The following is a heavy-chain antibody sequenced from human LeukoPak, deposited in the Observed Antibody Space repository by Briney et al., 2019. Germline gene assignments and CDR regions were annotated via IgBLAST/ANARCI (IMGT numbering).Heavy chain of an antibody. J-gene: IGHJ6*03. V-gene: IGHV4-59*01. CDR1: GGSISSYY. CDR2: IYYSGST. CDR3: ARAATPGIAVAGTNYYMDV. D-gene: IGHD6-19*01. Sequence: SETLSPTCTVSGGSISSYYWSWIRQPPGKGLEWMGYIYYSGSTNYNPSLKSRVTISVDTSKNQFSLKLSSVTAADTAVYYCARAATPGIAVAGTNYYMDVWGKGTTVTVSS.